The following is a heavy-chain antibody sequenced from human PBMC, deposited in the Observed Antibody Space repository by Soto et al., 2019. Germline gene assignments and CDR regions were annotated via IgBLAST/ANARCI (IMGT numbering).Heavy chain of an antibody. CDR2: ISGTGDSS. Sequence: EVQLLESGGGLVQPGGSLRLSCAAYGFTFGSYAMSWVRQAPGKGLGWVSLISGTGDSSEYANSVKGRFTISRDYSKTTVFLQMNSLRAEDTAVYFCAKDNGNYGSGSFSHWGQGTLVTVSS. CDR3: AKDNGNYGSGSFSH. J-gene: IGHJ4*02. V-gene: IGHV3-23*01. CDR1: GFTFGSYA. D-gene: IGHD3-10*01.